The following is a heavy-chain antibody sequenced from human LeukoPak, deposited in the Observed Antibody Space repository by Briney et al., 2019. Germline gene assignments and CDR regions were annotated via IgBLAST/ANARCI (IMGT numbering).Heavy chain of an antibody. CDR3: ARDLDSPYYSSGWTRDY. J-gene: IGHJ4*02. CDR1: GYTFTSYG. CDR2: ISGYNGNT. Sequence: ASVKVSCKASGYTFTSYGISWVRQAPGQGLEWMGWISGYNGNTNYAQKFQGRVTMTTDTSTSTAYMELSRLRSDDTAVYYCARDLDSPYYSSGWTRDYWGQGTLVTVSS. D-gene: IGHD6-19*01. V-gene: IGHV1-18*01.